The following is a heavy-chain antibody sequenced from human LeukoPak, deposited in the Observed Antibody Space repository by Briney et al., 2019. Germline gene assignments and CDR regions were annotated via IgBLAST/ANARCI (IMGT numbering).Heavy chain of an antibody. D-gene: IGHD5-18*01. CDR3: SRRPIQLWLHNGMDV. CDR1: GFTFGDHA. J-gene: IGHJ6*02. CDR2: IRSKAYGGTT. Sequence: PGGSLRLSCTASGFTFGDHAMSWVRQAPGKGLEWVGFIRSKAYGGTTEYAASVKGRFTISREDSKSIAYLQMNSLKTEDTAVYYCSRRPIQLWLHNGMDVWGQGTTVIVSS. V-gene: IGHV3-49*04.